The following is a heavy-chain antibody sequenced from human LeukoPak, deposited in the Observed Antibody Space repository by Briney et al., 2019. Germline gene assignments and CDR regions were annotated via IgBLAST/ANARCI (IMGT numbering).Heavy chain of an antibody. CDR2: INPNSGGT. Sequence: GASVKVSCKTSRYTFTGYYMHWVRQAPGQGLEWMGWINPNSGGTNYAQKFQGRVTMTRDTSISTAYMELSSLRSEDTAVYYCARSSTDRGGGNYCGYWGQGTLVTVSS. V-gene: IGHV1-2*02. CDR1: RYTFTGYY. CDR3: ARSSTDRGGGNYCGY. J-gene: IGHJ4*02. D-gene: IGHD2-15*01.